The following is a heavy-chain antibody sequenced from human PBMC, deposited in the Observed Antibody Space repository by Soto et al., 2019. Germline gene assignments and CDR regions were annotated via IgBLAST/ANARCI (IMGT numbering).Heavy chain of an antibody. CDR2: ISWDGGST. J-gene: IGHJ4*02. CDR3: ATSSFRRAMVTALGY. Sequence: GGSLRLSCAASGFTFDDYTMHWVRQAPGKGLEWVSLISWDGGSTYYADSVKGRFTISRDNSKNSLYLQMNSLRTEDTALYYCATSSFRRAMVTALGYWGQGTLVTVSS. CDR1: GFTFDDYT. V-gene: IGHV3-43*01. D-gene: IGHD5-18*01.